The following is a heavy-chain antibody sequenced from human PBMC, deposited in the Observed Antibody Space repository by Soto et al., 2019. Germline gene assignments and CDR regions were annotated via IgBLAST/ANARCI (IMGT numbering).Heavy chain of an antibody. J-gene: IGHJ6*02. CDR3: ARVRTAYISSSIDV. V-gene: IGHV4-4*02. Sequence: SETLSLTCAVSGGSISSSNWWSWVRQPPGKGLEWIGEIYHSGSTNYNPSLKSRVTISVDKCKNQFSLKINSVTAADTAVYYCARVRTAYISSSIDVWGQGTTVTVAS. CDR2: IYHSGST. D-gene: IGHD6-6*01. CDR1: GGSISSSNW.